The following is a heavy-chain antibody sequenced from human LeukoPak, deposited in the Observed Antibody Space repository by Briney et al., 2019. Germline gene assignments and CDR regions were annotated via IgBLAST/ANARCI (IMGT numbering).Heavy chain of an antibody. Sequence: PGGSLRLSCAASGFTFSSYSMNWVRQAPGKGLEWVSSISSSSSYIYYADSVKGRFTISRDNAKNSLYLQMNSLRAEDTAVYYCAKSGYGDYVWDTDKSYFDSWGQGTLVTVSS. V-gene: IGHV3-21*01. J-gene: IGHJ4*02. CDR3: AKSGYGDYVWDTDKSYFDS. CDR2: ISSSSSYI. CDR1: GFTFSSYS. D-gene: IGHD4-17*01.